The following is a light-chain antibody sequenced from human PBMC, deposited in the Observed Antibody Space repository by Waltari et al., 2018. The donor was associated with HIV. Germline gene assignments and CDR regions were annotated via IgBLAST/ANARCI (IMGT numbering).Light chain of an antibody. Sequence: QSILTRPPSVSAAPGHNVTISCSGTTSNIANNYVSWYQHLPGTAPKLLIFENDTRPSDLPDRVPGSKAGTSATLGIIGLQPGDEADYYCGTWDTSLTAYVFTTGTKVSV. CDR3: GTWDTSLTAYV. CDR2: END. J-gene: IGLJ1*01. CDR1: TSNIANNY. V-gene: IGLV1-51*02.